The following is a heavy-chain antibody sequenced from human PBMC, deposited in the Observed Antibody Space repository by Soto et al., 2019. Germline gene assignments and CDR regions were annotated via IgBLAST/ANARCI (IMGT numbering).Heavy chain of an antibody. CDR3: ARRYSSAFDS. Sequence: PSETLSLTCAVSGGSISSGGYSWSWIRQPPGKGLEWIGYIYHSGSTYYNPSLKSRVTISVDTSKNQFSLKLSSVTAADTAVYYCARRYSSAFDSWGQGIRVTVSS. CDR1: GGSISSGGYS. D-gene: IGHD6-13*01. CDR2: IYHSGST. V-gene: IGHV4-30-2*01. J-gene: IGHJ3*02.